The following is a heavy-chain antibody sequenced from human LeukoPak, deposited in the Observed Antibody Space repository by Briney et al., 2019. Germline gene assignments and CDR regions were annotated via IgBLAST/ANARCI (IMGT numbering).Heavy chain of an antibody. CDR3: AREGRDGYNRRKSFDY. CDR1: GGSISSYY. V-gene: IGHV4-4*07. CDR2: IYTSGST. D-gene: IGHD5-24*01. Sequence: SETLSLTCTVSGGSISSYYWSWIRQPAGKGLEWIGRIYTSGSTNYIPSLKSRVTMSVDTSKNQFSLKLSSVTAADTAVYYCAREGRDGYNRRKSFDYWGQGTLVTVSS. J-gene: IGHJ4*02.